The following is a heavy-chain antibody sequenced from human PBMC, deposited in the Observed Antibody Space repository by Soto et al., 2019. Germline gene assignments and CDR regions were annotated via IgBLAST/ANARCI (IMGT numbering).Heavy chain of an antibody. V-gene: IGHV3-23*01. Sequence: EVQLLESGGGLVQPGGSLRLSCAASGFTFSSYAMSWVRQAPGQGLEWVSAISGSGGSTYYADSVKGRFTISRDNSKNTLYLQMNSLRAEDTAVYYCAKDGYSSSWYIYWGQGTLVTVSS. J-gene: IGHJ4*02. CDR1: GFTFSSYA. CDR3: AKDGYSSSWYIY. CDR2: ISGSGGST. D-gene: IGHD6-13*01.